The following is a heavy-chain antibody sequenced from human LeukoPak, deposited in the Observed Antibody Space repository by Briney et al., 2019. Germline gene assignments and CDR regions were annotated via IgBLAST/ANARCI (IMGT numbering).Heavy chain of an antibody. CDR1: GGSISSSSHY. D-gene: IGHD3-22*01. Sequence: PSETLSLTCTVSGGSISSSSHYWGWIRQPPGRGLEWIGSIYSSGSSFHNPSLKSRVTISLDTSKNQFSLKLRSVTAADTAVYYCARLFHYYDSSAYPTFDYWGQGTLVTVSS. J-gene: IGHJ4*02. CDR2: IYSSGSS. CDR3: ARLFHYYDSSAYPTFDY. V-gene: IGHV4-39*01.